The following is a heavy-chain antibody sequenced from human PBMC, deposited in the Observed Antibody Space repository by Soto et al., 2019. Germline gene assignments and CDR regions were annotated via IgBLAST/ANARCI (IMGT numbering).Heavy chain of an antibody. V-gene: IGHV1-69*01. D-gene: IGHD4-17*01. CDR2: VIPLAGVP. CDR3: VRGAFADYAPWAVH. Sequence: QVLLVQSGAEVKKSGSSVRVSCRDSGDSFSSDAFSWVRQAPGQGLEYVGGVIPLAGVPNYAQKFQGRVTITADESTGTTYMESSSLKFDDTAVYYCVRGAFADYAPWAVHWGQGTLITVAS. J-gene: IGHJ4*02. CDR1: GDSFSSDA.